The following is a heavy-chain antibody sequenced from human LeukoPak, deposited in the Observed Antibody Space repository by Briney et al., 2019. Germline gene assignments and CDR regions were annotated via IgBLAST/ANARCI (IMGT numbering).Heavy chain of an antibody. CDR3: ARAYYDSSGYPCGVDY. D-gene: IGHD3-22*01. Sequence: GGSLRLFCAASGFTFSSYSMNWVRQAPGKGLEWVSSISSSSSYIYYADSVKGRLTTSRENAKNSLYLQMNSLRAEDTAVYHCARAYYDSSGYPCGVDYWGQGTLVTVSS. J-gene: IGHJ4*02. CDR2: ISSSSSYI. CDR1: GFTFSSYS. V-gene: IGHV3-21*01.